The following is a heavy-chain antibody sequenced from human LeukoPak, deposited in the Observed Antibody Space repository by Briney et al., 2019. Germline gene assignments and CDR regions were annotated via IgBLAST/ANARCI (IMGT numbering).Heavy chain of an antibody. Sequence: GGSLRLSCAASEFTFVRYAMNWVRQAPGRGLEWVSYISSSSAKIDYAESVRRRFTISRDNSKNSLYLQMDSLRAEDTAVYYCARGPSYASSWYHYMDVWGKGTTVTVSS. J-gene: IGHJ6*03. CDR1: EFTFVRYA. D-gene: IGHD6-13*01. V-gene: IGHV3-48*04. CDR3: ARGPSYASSWYHYMDV. CDR2: ISSSSAKI.